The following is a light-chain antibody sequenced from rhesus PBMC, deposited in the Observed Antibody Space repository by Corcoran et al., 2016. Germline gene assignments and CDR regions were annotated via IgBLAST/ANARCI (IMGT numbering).Light chain of an antibody. Sequence: DIQMTQSPSSLSASVGDRVTITCRASQGISKDLAWYQQKPGETPKLLIYEASSLQSGIPSRLSGNGSGTDFTLTIRSLQPEDFATCYCQHYYSNPWTFSQGTKVEIK. CDR3: QHYYSNPWT. J-gene: IGKJ1*01. CDR1: QGISKD. CDR2: EAS. V-gene: IGKV1-25*01.